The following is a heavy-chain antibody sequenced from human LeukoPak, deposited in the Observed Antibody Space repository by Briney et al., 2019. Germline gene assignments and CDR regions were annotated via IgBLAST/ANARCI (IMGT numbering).Heavy chain of an antibody. CDR1: GFTFSSYS. CDR3: ARHLSGITGYTYGRGIDY. CDR2: ISSSSSYI. J-gene: IGHJ4*02. Sequence: GGSLRLSCAASGFTFSSYSMNWVRQAPGKGLEWVSSISSSSSYIYYADSVKGRFTISRDNAKNSLYLQMNSLRAEDTAVYYCARHLSGITGYTYGRGIDYWGQGTLVTVSS. V-gene: IGHV3-21*01. D-gene: IGHD5-18*01.